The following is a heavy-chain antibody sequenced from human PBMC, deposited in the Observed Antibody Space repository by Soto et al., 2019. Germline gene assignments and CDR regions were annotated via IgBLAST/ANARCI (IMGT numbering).Heavy chain of an antibody. J-gene: IGHJ2*01. CDR3: ARGEYGAWYFDL. D-gene: IGHD3-10*01. Sequence: EVQLVESEGGLVQPGGSLRLSCAASGFTFSSYWMHWIRQGPGKGLVWVSRIKGDGSSTSYADSVKGRFTISRDNAKNTVYLQMNSLRAEDAAVYYCARGEYGAWYFDLWGRGTLVTVSS. CDR2: IKGDGSST. V-gene: IGHV3-74*01. CDR1: GFTFSSYW.